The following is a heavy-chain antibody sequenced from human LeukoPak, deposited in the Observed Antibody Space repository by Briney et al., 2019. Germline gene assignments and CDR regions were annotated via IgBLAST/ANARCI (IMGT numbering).Heavy chain of an antibody. CDR2: IIHSGST. CDR3: ATYGPASGGFTFEY. CDR1: GGSIRNGYR. D-gene: IGHD2-15*01. Sequence: SETLSLTCAVSGGSIRNGYRWSWVRQPPVKGLEWIGEIIHSGSTNHNPSLRSRVTISLDKSKNQFSLNLNSVTAADTAVYYCATYGPASGGFTFEYWGQGALVTVSS. J-gene: IGHJ4*02. V-gene: IGHV4-4*02.